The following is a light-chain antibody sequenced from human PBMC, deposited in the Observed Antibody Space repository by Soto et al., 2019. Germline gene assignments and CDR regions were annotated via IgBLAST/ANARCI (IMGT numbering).Light chain of an antibody. CDR2: KAS. Sequence: DIQMTQSPSTLSASVGDRVTITCRASQSISTWLAWYQQKPGKAPKVLIYKASILESGVPARFSASGSGTDFTLTISDVQPEDFALYYCHQRQSWPRTFGQGTKVDI. J-gene: IGKJ1*01. V-gene: IGKV1-5*03. CDR1: QSISTW. CDR3: HQRQSWPRT.